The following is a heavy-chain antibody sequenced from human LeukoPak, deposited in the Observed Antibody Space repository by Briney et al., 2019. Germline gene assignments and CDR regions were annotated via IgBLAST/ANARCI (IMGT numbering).Heavy chain of an antibody. D-gene: IGHD5-18*01. J-gene: IGHJ4*02. CDR2: IIPIFGTA. Sequence: GASVKVSCKASGGTFSSYAISWVRQAPGQGLEWMGRIIPIFGTANYAQKFQGRVTITTDESTSTAYMELSSLRSEDTAVYYCARDGNVDTAMVFEFDYWGQGTLVTVSS. V-gene: IGHV1-69*05. CDR1: GGTFSSYA. CDR3: ARDGNVDTAMVFEFDY.